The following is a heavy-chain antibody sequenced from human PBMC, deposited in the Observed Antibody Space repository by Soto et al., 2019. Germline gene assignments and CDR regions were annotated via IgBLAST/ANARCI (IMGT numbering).Heavy chain of an antibody. Sequence: ASVKVSCKTSGYTFNTYGISWMRQAPGQGLEWLGWISPHDGNRRFAQKIQGRATMITDTSTATAFMELRSLRSDDTAVYYCVSDCSSHMPVVTESWGQGTVVTVSS. CDR3: VSDCSSHMPVVTES. J-gene: IGHJ5*02. CDR1: GYTFNTYG. V-gene: IGHV1-18*01. D-gene: IGHD4-4*01. CDR2: ISPHDGNR.